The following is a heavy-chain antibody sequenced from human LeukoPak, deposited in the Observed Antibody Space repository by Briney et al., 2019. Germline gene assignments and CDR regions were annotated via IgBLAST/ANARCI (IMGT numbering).Heavy chain of an antibody. V-gene: IGHV3-7*01. Sequence: PGGSLRLSCAASGFTFSSYWMSWVRQAPGKGLEWVANIKQGGSEKYYVDSVKGRFTISRDNAKNSLYLQMNSLRPEDTAVYYCARDPATTVTTYAYWGQGTLVTVSS. CDR3: ARDPATTVTTYAY. CDR1: GFTFSSYW. J-gene: IGHJ4*02. CDR2: IKQGGSEK. D-gene: IGHD4-17*01.